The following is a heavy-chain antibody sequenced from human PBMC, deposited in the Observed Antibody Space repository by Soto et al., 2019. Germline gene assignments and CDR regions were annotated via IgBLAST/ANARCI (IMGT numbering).Heavy chain of an antibody. CDR1: GFTFSSFA. V-gene: IGHV3-30-3*01. CDR2: ISYDGTIK. Sequence: GGSLRLCCAASGFTFSSFAMHWVRQGPGKGLEWVAVISYDGTIKYYADSVKGRFTISRDNSKTTLFLQTNSLRAEDTAVYYCARVQGPHPLGSSDPWGRGPLVTVSS. D-gene: IGHD6-6*01. J-gene: IGHJ5*02. CDR3: ARVQGPHPLGSSDP.